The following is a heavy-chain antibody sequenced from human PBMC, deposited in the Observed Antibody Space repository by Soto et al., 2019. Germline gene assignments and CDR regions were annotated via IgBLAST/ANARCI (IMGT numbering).Heavy chain of an antibody. V-gene: IGHV1-46*01. CDR1: GYTFTSYY. J-gene: IGHJ4*02. Sequence: ASVKVSCKASGYTFTSYYMHWVRQAPGQGLEWMGIINPSGGSTSYAQKFQGRVTMTRDTSTSTVYMELSSLRSEDTAVYYCAVKYYYDSSGYYCYFDYWGQGTLVTVSS. CDR3: AVKYYYDSSGYYCYFDY. CDR2: INPSGGST. D-gene: IGHD3-22*01.